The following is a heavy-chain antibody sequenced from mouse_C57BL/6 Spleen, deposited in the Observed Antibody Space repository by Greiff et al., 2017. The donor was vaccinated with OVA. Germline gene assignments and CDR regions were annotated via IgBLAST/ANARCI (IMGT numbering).Heavy chain of an antibody. CDR3: ARRDYGSYFDY. J-gene: IGHJ2*01. CDR1: GYTFTDYN. V-gene: IGHV1-22*01. Sequence: VQLQQSGPELVKPGASVKMSCKASGYTFTDYNMHWVKQSHGTSLEWIGYINPNNGGTSSNQKFTGKATLTVNKSSSTAYMELRSLTSEDSAVYYCARRDYGSYFDYWGQGTTLTVSS. CDR2: INPNNGGT. D-gene: IGHD1-1*01.